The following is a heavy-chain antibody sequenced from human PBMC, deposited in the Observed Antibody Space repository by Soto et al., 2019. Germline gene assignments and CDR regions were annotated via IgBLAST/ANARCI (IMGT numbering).Heavy chain of an antibody. J-gene: IGHJ4*02. CDR3: ARGRSDFWSGVNFDY. V-gene: IGHV4-34*01. D-gene: IGHD3-3*01. CDR1: GGSFSGYY. CDR2: INHSGST. Sequence: PSETLSLTCAVYGGSFSGYYWSWIRQPPGKGLEWIGEINHSGSTNYNPSLKSRVTISVDTSKNQFSLKLSSVTAADTAVYYCARGRSDFWSGVNFDYWGQGTLVTVSS.